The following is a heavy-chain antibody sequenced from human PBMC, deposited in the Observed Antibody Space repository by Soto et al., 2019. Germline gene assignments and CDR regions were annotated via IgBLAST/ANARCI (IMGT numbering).Heavy chain of an antibody. J-gene: IGHJ6*02. CDR3: ARDCLFYEWLAQYYGMDV. D-gene: IGHD2-8*01. CDR2: ISSSSSYI. V-gene: IGHV3-21*01. Sequence: VGSLRLSCAASGFTFSSYSMNWVRQAPGKGLEWVSSISSSSSYIYYADSVKGRFTISRDNAKNSLYLQMNSLRAEDTAVYYCARDCLFYEWLAQYYGMDVWGQGTTVTVSS. CDR1: GFTFSSYS.